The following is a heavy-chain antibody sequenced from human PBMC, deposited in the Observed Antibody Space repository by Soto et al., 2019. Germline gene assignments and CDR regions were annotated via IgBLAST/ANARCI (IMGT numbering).Heavy chain of an antibody. CDR1: GGSFSGYY. D-gene: IGHD6-19*01. Sequence: QVQLQQWGAGLLKPSETLSLTCAVYGGSFSGYYWSWIRQPPGKGLEWSGEINHSGSTNYNPSLMSRVTISVDTSKNQFSLKLSSVTAADTAVYYCARGAVAGNWFDPWGQGTLVTVSS. V-gene: IGHV4-34*01. CDR2: INHSGST. CDR3: ARGAVAGNWFDP. J-gene: IGHJ5*02.